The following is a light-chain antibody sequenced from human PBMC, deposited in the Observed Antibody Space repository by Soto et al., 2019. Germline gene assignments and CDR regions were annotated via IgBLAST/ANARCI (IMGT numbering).Light chain of an antibody. Sequence: TVMTQSPASLSVSPGERATLSCRASQSVSSNLAWYQQKPGQPPRLLIYDISTRATGIPTRFSGSGSGTEFTLTISSLQSEDFAVYYCQQYNSWPFTFGGGTKVDI. V-gene: IGKV3D-15*01. CDR2: DIS. CDR1: QSVSSN. CDR3: QQYNSWPFT. J-gene: IGKJ4*01.